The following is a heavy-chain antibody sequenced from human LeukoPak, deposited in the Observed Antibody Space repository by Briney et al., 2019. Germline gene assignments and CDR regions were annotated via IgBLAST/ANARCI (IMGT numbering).Heavy chain of an antibody. CDR3: ARDPPGYYGSGRH. CDR1: GGTFSSYA. Sequence: SVKVSCRASGGTFSSYAISWVRQAPGQGLEWMGGIIPIFGTANYAQKFQGRVTITADESTSTAYMELSSLRSEDTAVYYCARDPPGYYGSGRHWGQGTLVTVSS. V-gene: IGHV1-69*13. D-gene: IGHD3-10*01. J-gene: IGHJ4*02. CDR2: IIPIFGTA.